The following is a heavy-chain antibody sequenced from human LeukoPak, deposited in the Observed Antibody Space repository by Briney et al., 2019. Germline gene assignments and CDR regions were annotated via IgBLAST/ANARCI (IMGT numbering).Heavy chain of an antibody. CDR1: GFTFSSYS. Sequence: GGSLRLSCAASGFTFSSYSMNWVRQAPGKGLEWVSSISSSSSYIYYADSVKGRFTISRDNAKNTRYLQMSRLRPDDTAVYYCVNPGWYYDSSGYSYYYGMDVWGQGTTVTVSS. CDR3: VNPGWYYDSSGYSYYYGMDV. J-gene: IGHJ6*02. D-gene: IGHD3-22*01. CDR2: ISSSSSYI. V-gene: IGHV3-21*01.